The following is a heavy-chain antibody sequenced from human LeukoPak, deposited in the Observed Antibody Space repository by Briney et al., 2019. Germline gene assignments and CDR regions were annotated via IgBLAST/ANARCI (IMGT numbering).Heavy chain of an antibody. J-gene: IGHJ4*02. D-gene: IGHD2/OR15-2a*01. CDR2: FHPSSGGA. CDR3: VIKRIHGNPFDY. V-gene: IGHV1-2*02. CDR1: AYTFSDYY. Sequence: ASVEVSCKSSAYTFSDYYVHWVRQAPGQGLEWMGWFHPSSGGAGYAQKFQGRVIMTRDTSISTAYMQLTRLTSDDTAAYYYVIKRIHGNPFDYWGQGTLVTVSS.